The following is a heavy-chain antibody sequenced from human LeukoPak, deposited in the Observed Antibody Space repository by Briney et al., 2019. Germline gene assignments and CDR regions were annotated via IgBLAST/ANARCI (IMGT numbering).Heavy chain of an antibody. CDR3: ARTVRYSSGPLTDLLPYYFDY. J-gene: IGHJ4*02. V-gene: IGHV1-3*03. Sequence: ASVKVSCKASGYTFTSYAMHWVRQAPGQRLEWMGWINTGNGNTKYSQEFQGRVTITRDTSANTAYMESSSLRSEDMAVYYCARTVRYSSGPLTDLLPYYFDYWGQGTLVTVSS. CDR1: GYTFTSYA. D-gene: IGHD6-19*01. CDR2: INTGNGNT.